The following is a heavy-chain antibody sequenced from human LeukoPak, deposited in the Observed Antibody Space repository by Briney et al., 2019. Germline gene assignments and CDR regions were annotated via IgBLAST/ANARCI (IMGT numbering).Heavy chain of an antibody. D-gene: IGHD2-2*01. V-gene: IGHV4-59*01. J-gene: IGHJ5*02. CDR2: IYYSGST. Sequence: SETLSLTCTVAGGTISSYYWSWIRQPPGKGLEWIGYIYYSGSTNYNPSLKSRVTISVDTSKNQFSLKLSSVTAADMAVYYCARGGDLGYCSSTSCSNWFDPWGQGALVTVSS. CDR1: GGTISSYY. CDR3: ARGGDLGYCSSTSCSNWFDP.